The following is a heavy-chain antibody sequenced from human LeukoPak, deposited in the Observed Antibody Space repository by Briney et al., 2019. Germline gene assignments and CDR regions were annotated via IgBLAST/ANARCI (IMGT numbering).Heavy chain of an antibody. V-gene: IGHV3-21*06. CDR3: ARGGYSYDY. Sequence: GGSLRLSCAASGFTFSTFGMNWVRQAPGKGLEWVSSISGSSSSIYYADSVKGRFTISRDKAKNSLYLQMNSLRAEDTAVYYCARGGYSYDYWGQGTLVTVSS. CDR2: ISGSSSSI. CDR1: GFTFSTFG. D-gene: IGHD5-18*01. J-gene: IGHJ4*02.